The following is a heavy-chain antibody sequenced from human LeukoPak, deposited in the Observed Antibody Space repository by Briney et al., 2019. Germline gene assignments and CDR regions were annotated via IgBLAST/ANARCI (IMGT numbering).Heavy chain of an antibody. Sequence: KPSETLSLTCTVSGGSISSYYWSWIRQPPGKGLEWIGYIYYSGSTNYNPSLKSRVTISVDTSKNQCSLKLSSVTAADTAVYYCARVEGFGELLGKDAFDIWGQGTMVTVSS. J-gene: IGHJ3*02. CDR3: ARVEGFGELLGKDAFDI. CDR1: GGSISSYY. V-gene: IGHV4-59*01. CDR2: IYYSGST. D-gene: IGHD3-10*01.